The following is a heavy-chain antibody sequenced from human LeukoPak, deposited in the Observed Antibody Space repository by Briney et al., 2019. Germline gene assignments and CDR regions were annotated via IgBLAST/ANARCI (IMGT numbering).Heavy chain of an antibody. CDR2: ISGSGGST. CDR3: AKDRGTTVVTYYFDF. Sequence: QPGGSLRLSCAASGFTFSSYVMSWVRQAPGKGLEWVSAISGSGGSTYYADSVKGRFTISRDNSKNNLYLQMNSLRAEDTAAYYCAKDRGTTVVTYYFDFWGQGTLVTVSS. CDR1: GFTFSSYV. D-gene: IGHD4-23*01. J-gene: IGHJ4*02. V-gene: IGHV3-23*01.